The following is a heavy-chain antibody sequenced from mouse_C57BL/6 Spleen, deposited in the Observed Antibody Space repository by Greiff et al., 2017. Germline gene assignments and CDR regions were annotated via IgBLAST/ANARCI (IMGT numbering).Heavy chain of an antibody. V-gene: IGHV1-66*01. D-gene: IGHD2-3*01. CDR3: ARGPLMMDY. CDR1: GYSFPSYY. Sequence: QEKMQQSGPELVKPGASVKISCKASGYSFPSYYIHWVKQRPGQGLEWIGWIYPGSGNTKYNEKFKGKATLTADTSSSTAYMQLSSLTSEDSAVYYCARGPLMMDYWGQGTSVTVSS. J-gene: IGHJ4*01. CDR2: IYPGSGNT.